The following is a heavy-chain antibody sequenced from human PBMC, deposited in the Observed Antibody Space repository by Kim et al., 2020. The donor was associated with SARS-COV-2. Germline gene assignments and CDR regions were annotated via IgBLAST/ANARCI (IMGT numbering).Heavy chain of an antibody. CDR3: ARRGYYGSGSYYTAYYHGMDV. Sequence: GSLSLTCTVSGGSISSSSYYWGWIRQPPGKGLEWIGSIYYSGSAYNNPSLKSRVTISVDTSKNQFSLKLNSVTAADTAVYYCARRGYYGSGSYYTAYYHGMDVWGQGITVTVSS. J-gene: IGHJ6*02. CDR2: IYYSGSA. V-gene: IGHV4-39*01. D-gene: IGHD3-10*01. CDR1: GGSISSSSYY.